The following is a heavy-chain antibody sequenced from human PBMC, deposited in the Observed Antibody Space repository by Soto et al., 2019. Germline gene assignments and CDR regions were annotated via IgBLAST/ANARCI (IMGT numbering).Heavy chain of an antibody. CDR1: GGSISSGGYS. CDR2: IYHSGST. Sequence: QLQLQESGSGLVKPSQTLSLTCAVSGGSISSGGYSWSWIRQPPGKGLEWIGYIYHSGSTYYHPCLKSPVNISVDRSKTQFSLKLSSVTAADTAVYYCARDTTPGWFDPWGQGTLVTVSS. CDR3: ARDTTPGWFDP. V-gene: IGHV4-30-2*01. J-gene: IGHJ5*02. D-gene: IGHD1-1*01.